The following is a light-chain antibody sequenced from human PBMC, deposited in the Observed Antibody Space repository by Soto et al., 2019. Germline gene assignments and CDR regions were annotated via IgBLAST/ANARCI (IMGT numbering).Light chain of an antibody. CDR2: EGS. J-gene: IGLJ1*01. CDR3: CSYAGSFTYV. Sequence: ALGQPASVCGSPGQSITISCTGTSSDVGSGSHNLVSWYQQRPGKVPKLMIYEGSKRPSGVSNRFSGYKSGYTASLTISGLQAEAEADYFCCSYAGSFTYVFGTGTKATVL. V-gene: IGLV2-23*01. CDR1: SSDVGSGSHNL.